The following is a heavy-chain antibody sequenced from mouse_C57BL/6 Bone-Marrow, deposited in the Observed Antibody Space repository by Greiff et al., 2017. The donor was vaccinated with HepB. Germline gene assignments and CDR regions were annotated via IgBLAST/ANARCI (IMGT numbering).Heavy chain of an antibody. CDR1: GYTFTGYW. D-gene: IGHD2-4*01. CDR2: ILPGSGST. V-gene: IGHV1-9*01. CDR3: ARRKSYDYDEG. Sequence: VQRVESGAELMKPGASVKLSCKATGYTFTGYWIEWVKQRPGHGLEWIGEILPGSGSTNYNDKFKGKATFTADTSSNTAYMQLSSLTTEDSAIYYCARRKSYDYDEGWGQGTSVTVSS. J-gene: IGHJ4*01.